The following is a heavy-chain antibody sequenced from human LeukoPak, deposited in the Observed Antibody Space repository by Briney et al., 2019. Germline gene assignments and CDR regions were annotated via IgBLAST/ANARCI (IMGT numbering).Heavy chain of an antibody. V-gene: IGHV3-72*01. CDR3: ARSMYGEGRRIIDFDY. D-gene: IGHD4/OR15-4a*01. Sequence: PGGSLRLSCAASGFTFSDHYIDWVRQAPGKGLEWVARTRNKVNSYTTAYAASVTGRFTVSRDDSSNSVYLQMNSLRIEDTAVYYCARSMYGEGRRIIDFDYWGQGSLLTVSS. J-gene: IGHJ4*02. CDR2: TRNKVNSYTT. CDR1: GFTFSDHY.